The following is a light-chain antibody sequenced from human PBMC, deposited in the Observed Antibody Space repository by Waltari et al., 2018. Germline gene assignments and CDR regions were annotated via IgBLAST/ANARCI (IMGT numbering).Light chain of an antibody. CDR3: QQYGTSPYT. CDR2: GAS. V-gene: IGKV3-20*01. Sequence: EIVLTQSTGTLSLSPGERVSLSCRASQSVRSTYLAWYQQKPGQAPRLLIYGASTRATGIPDRFSGSGSGTDFTLTISRLEPEDFAVYYCQQYGTSPYTFGQGTKLEI. CDR1: QSVRSTY. J-gene: IGKJ2*01.